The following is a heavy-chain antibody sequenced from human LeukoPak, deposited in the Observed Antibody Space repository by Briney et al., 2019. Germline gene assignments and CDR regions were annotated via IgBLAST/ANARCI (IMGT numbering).Heavy chain of an antibody. Sequence: SQTLSLTCSVSGGSISSGSYYWSWIRQHPGKGLEWIGYIYYSGSTYYNPSLKSRVTISVDKSKNQLSLKLSSVTAADTAVYYCARAPDGVIEYFQHWGQGTLVTVSS. CDR3: ARAPDGVIEYFQH. CDR1: GGSISSGSYY. D-gene: IGHD2-21*01. CDR2: IYYSGST. J-gene: IGHJ1*01. V-gene: IGHV4-31*03.